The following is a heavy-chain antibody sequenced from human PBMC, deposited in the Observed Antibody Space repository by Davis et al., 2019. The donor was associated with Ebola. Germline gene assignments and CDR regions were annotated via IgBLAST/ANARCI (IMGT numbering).Heavy chain of an antibody. CDR2: ISAYNGNT. D-gene: IGHD2-15*01. CDR3: ARARVVVAAIVYYYGMDV. Sequence: AASVKVSCKASGYTFTSYGISWVRQAPGQGLEWMGWISAYNGNTNYAQKFQGRVTMTRNTSISTAYMELSSLRSEDTAVYYCARARVVVAAIVYYYGMDVWGKETTVTVSS. V-gene: IGHV1-18*01. CDR1: GYTFTSYG. J-gene: IGHJ6*04.